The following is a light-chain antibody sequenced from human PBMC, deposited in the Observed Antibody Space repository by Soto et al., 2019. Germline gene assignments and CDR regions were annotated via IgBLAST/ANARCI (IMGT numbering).Light chain of an antibody. J-gene: IGLJ1*01. Sequence: QSALTQPAYVSGSPGQSITISCTGTSSDVGSYNLVSWYQQHPGKAPKLMIYEVSKRPSGVSNRFSGSKSGNTASLTISGLQAEDEADYYCCSYAGSSTVFGTGTKVTVL. V-gene: IGLV2-23*02. CDR1: SSDVGSYNL. CDR2: EVS. CDR3: CSYAGSSTV.